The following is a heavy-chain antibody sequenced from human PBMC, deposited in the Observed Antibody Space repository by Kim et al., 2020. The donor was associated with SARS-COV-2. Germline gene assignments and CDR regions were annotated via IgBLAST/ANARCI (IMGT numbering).Heavy chain of an antibody. CDR3: ARGAGAVDV. J-gene: IGHJ6*04. CDR2: IRDDGSAK. D-gene: IGHD6-19*01. Sequence: GGSLRLSCAASGFSFSSYWMSWVRQAPGKGLEWVGNIRDDGSAKTYVDSVKGRFTISRDNAKNSLYLQMNSLRAEDTAVYYCARGAGAVDVWGKGTTVTVSS. V-gene: IGHV3-7*01. CDR1: GFSFSSYW.